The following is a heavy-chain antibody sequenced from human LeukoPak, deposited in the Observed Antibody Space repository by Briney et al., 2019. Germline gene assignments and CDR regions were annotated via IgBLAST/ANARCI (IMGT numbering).Heavy chain of an antibody. CDR2: ISSSGSTI. V-gene: IGHV3-11*04. Sequence: GGSLRLSCAASGFTFSDYYMSWIRQAPGKGLEWVSYISSSGSTIYYADSVKGRFTISRDNAKSSLYLQMNSLRAEDTAVYYCARVKAARLSLWDYWGQGTLVTVSS. D-gene: IGHD6-6*01. CDR3: ARVKAARLSLWDY. CDR1: GFTFSDYY. J-gene: IGHJ4*02.